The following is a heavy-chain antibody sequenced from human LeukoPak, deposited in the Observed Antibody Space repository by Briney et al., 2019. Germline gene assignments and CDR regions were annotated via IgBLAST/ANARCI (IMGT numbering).Heavy chain of an antibody. CDR2: IRYDGSNK. J-gene: IGHJ1*01. V-gene: IGHV3-30*02. CDR3: AKDRQPAATRMPFQH. CDR1: GFTFSSYG. D-gene: IGHD2-2*01. Sequence: PGGSLRLSCAASGFTFSSYGMHWVRQAPDKGLEWVAFIRYDGSNKYYADSVKGRFTISRDNSKNTLYLQMNSLRAEDTAVYYCAKDRQPAATRMPFQHWGQGTLVTVSS.